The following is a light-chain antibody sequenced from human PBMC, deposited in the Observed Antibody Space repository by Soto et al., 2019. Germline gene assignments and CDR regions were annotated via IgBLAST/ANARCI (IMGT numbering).Light chain of an antibody. J-gene: IGKJ1*01. CDR1: QSISAH. Sequence: DIQMTQSPSSLSASVGDRVTITCRASQSISAHLNWYQQKPGKAPKVLIYAATNLESGVPSRFSGSGSGTEFTLTISSLQPEDFATYYCQQGYTTPGTFSQGTKVE. CDR2: AAT. CDR3: QQGYTTPGT. V-gene: IGKV1-39*01.